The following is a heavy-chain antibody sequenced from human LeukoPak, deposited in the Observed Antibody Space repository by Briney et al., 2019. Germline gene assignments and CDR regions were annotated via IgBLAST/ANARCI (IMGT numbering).Heavy chain of an antibody. CDR2: IHSSSGSI. CDR3: ARDLAWDAFDI. J-gene: IGHJ3*02. V-gene: IGHV3-21*01. CDR1: GFTFSTYS. Sequence: GGSLRLSCAASGFTFSTYSMNWVRQAPGKGLEWVSSIHSSSGSIYYADSLKGRFTISRDNAKNSLYLQMNSLRAEDTAVYYCARDLAWDAFDIWGQGTMVTVSS.